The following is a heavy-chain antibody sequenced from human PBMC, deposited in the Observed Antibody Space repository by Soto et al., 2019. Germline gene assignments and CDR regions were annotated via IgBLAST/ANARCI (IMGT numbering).Heavy chain of an antibody. Sequence: PGGSLRLSSAASGFTFSSYAMSWVRQAPGKGLEWVSAISGSGGSTYYADSVKGRFTISRDNSKNTLYLQMNSLRAEDTAVYYCAKDRGSSSRYSYYYYYGMDVWGQGTTVTVSS. CDR2: ISGSGGST. V-gene: IGHV3-23*01. D-gene: IGHD6-13*01. CDR3: AKDRGSSSRYSYYYYYGMDV. CDR1: GFTFSSYA. J-gene: IGHJ6*02.